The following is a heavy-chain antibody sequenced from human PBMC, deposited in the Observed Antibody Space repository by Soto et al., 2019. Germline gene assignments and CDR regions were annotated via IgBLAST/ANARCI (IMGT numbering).Heavy chain of an antibody. CDR3: ARDYYYDSSGFSPLDY. CDR1: GFTFSRYS. D-gene: IGHD3-22*01. V-gene: IGHV3-21*01. J-gene: IGHJ4*02. Sequence: GGSLRLSCAASGFTFSRYSMNWVRQAPGKGLEWVSSMTISGNSIYYGDSVKGRFTISRENAKNSLYLQMNSLRAEDTAVYYCARDYYYDSSGFSPLDYWGQGTLVTVSS. CDR2: MTISGNSI.